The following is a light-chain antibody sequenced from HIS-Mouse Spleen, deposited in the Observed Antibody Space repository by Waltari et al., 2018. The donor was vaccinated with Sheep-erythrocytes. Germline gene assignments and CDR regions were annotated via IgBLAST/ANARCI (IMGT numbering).Light chain of an antibody. J-gene: IGLJ3*02. V-gene: IGLV2-23*01. CDR3: CSYAGSSTPWV. CDR1: SRSVGRYTL. CDR2: EGS. Sequence: QSALTQPASVSGSPGQSITIPCPGTSRSVGRYTLVSWYQQHPGKAPKLMIYEGSKRPSGVSNRFSGSKSGNTASLTISGLQAEDEADYYCCSYAGSSTPWVFGGGTKLTVL.